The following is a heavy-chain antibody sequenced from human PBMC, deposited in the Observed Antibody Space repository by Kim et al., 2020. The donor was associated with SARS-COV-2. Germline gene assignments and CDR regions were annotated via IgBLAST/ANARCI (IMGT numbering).Heavy chain of an antibody. J-gene: IGHJ3*02. Sequence: GGSLRLSCAASGFTFSSYAMHWVRQAPGKGLEWVAVISYDGSNKYYADSVKGRFTISRDNSKNTLYLQMNSLRAEDTAVYYCARPSSMVRGVPDIWGQGTMVTVSS. D-gene: IGHD3-10*01. V-gene: IGHV3-30-3*01. CDR2: ISYDGSNK. CDR1: GFTFSSYA. CDR3: ARPSSMVRGVPDI.